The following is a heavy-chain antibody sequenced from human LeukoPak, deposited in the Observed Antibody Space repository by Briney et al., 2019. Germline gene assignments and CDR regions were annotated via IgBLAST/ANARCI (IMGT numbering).Heavy chain of an antibody. CDR2: IYYSGST. CDR3: ARGWRQSRDY. D-gene: IGHD5-24*01. Sequence: PSETLSLTCTVSGGSISSYYWSWIRQPPGKGLEWIGYIYYSGSTNYNPSLKSRVTISVDTSKNQFSLKLSSVTAADTAVYYCARGWRQSRDYWGQGTLVTVSS. V-gene: IGHV4-59*08. CDR1: GGSISSYY. J-gene: IGHJ4*02.